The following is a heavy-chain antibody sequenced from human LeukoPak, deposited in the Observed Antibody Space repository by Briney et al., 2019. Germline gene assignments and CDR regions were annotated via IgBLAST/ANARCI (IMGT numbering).Heavy chain of an antibody. Sequence: PSETLSLTCTVSGDSISSGRYYWSWIRQPAGKGLEWIGRIYTSGSTNYNPSLKSRVTTSVDTSKNQFSLKLSSVTAADTAVYYCAREVYYDTSGFYSYFDYWGQGTLVSVSS. D-gene: IGHD3-22*01. V-gene: IGHV4-61*02. J-gene: IGHJ4*02. CDR3: AREVYYDTSGFYSYFDY. CDR2: IYTSGST. CDR1: GDSISSGRYY.